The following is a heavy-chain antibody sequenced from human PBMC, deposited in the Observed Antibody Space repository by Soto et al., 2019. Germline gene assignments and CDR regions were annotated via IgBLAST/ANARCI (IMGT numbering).Heavy chain of an antibody. J-gene: IGHJ6*02. CDR1: GYTFTSYG. D-gene: IGHD1-26*01. CDR2: ISAYNGNT. CDR3: ARESGSYLGYYYGMDV. V-gene: IGHV1-18*04. Sequence: GASVKVSCKASGYTFTSYGISWVRQAPGQGLEWMGWISAYNGNTNYAQKLQGRVTMTTDTSTSTAYMELRSLRSEDTAVYYCARESGSYLGYYYGMDVWGQGTTVTVSS.